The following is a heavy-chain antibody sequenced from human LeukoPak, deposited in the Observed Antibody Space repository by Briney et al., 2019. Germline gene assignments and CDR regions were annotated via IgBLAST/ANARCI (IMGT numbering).Heavy chain of an antibody. V-gene: IGHV4-39*07. J-gene: IGHJ6*03. D-gene: IGHD6-19*01. CDR2: IYFSGGT. CDR1: GDSISSSNCY. CDR3: ARDYDSSGWYNYYYYMDV. Sequence: SETLSLTCTVSGDSISSSNCYWGWIRQPPGKGLEWIVSIYFSGGTYYNPSLKSRVTISVDTSKNQFSVKLSSVTAADTAVYYCARDYDSSGWYNYYYYMDVWGKGTTVTISS.